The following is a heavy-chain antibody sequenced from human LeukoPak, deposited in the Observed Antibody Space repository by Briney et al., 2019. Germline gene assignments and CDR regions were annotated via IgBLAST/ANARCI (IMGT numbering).Heavy chain of an antibody. D-gene: IGHD6-6*01. Sequence: GGSLRLSCAASGFTFSSYSMNWVRQAPGKGLEWVAVISYDGSNKYYADSVKGRFTISRDNSKNTLYLQMNSLRAEDTAVYYCARVVDSSSSPDYWGQGTLVTVSS. V-gene: IGHV3-30*03. CDR1: GFTFSSYS. CDR2: ISYDGSNK. CDR3: ARVVDSSSSPDY. J-gene: IGHJ4*02.